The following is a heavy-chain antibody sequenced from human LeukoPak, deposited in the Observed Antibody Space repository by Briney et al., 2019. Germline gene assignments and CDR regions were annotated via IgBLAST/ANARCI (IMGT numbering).Heavy chain of an antibody. CDR3: ARQGGMITFGGVIQLRYYMDV. Sequence: PSETLSLTCTVSGYSISSGYYWGWIRQPPGKGLEWIGSIYHSGSTYYNPSLKSRVTISVDTSKNQFSLKLSSVTAADTAVYYCARQGGMITFGGVIQLRYYMDVWGKGTTVTISS. CDR2: IYHSGST. J-gene: IGHJ6*03. D-gene: IGHD3-16*02. CDR1: GYSISSGYY. V-gene: IGHV4-38-2*02.